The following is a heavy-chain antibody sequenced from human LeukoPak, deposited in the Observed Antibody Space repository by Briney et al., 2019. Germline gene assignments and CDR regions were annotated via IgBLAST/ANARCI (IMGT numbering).Heavy chain of an antibody. D-gene: IGHD3-10*01. CDR3: AKTYGSGSLSTYWYFDL. CDR1: GFTFSSYG. V-gene: IGHV3-30*18. J-gene: IGHJ2*01. Sequence: GGSLRLSCAASGFTFSSYGMHWVRQAPGKGLEWVAVISYDGSNKYYADSVKGRFTISRDNSKNTLFLQMNSLRAEDTAVYYCAKTYGSGSLSTYWYFDLWGRGTLVTVSS. CDR2: ISYDGSNK.